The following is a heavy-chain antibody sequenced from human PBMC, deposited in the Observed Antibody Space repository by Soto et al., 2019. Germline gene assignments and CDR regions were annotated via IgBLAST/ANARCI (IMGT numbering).Heavy chain of an antibody. V-gene: IGHV3-21*01. J-gene: IGHJ4*02. D-gene: IGHD2-15*01. Sequence: EVQLLESGGDLIQPGGSLRLSCVASGFTFSSYSMNWVRQAPGKGLEWVSSISSSSSYIYYADSVKGRFTISRDNAKNSLYLQMNSLRAEDTAVYYCARDAMVAATWNTFDYWGQGTLVTVSS. CDR2: ISSSSSYI. CDR3: ARDAMVAATWNTFDY. CDR1: GFTFSSYS.